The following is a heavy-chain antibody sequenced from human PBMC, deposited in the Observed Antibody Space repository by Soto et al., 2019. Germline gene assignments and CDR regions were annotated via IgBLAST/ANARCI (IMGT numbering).Heavy chain of an antibody. CDR3: VRETRGTYFYDSSGYVDS. CDR2: IYHSGST. V-gene: IGHV4-30-2*01. D-gene: IGHD3-22*01. CDR1: GGSISSGGYY. J-gene: IGHJ4*02. Sequence: PSETLSLTCTVSGGSISSGGYYWSWIRQPPGKGLEWIGYIYHSGSTYYNPSLRSRVTISIDRSKNQFSLKLSSVAAADTAVYYCVRETRGTYFYDSSGYVDSWGQGTLVTVSS.